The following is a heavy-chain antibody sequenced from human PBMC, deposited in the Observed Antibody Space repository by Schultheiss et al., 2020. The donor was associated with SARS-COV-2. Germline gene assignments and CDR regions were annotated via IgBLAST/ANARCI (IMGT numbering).Heavy chain of an antibody. Sequence: SETLSLTCTVSGGSISSGGYYWSWIRQPPGKGLEWIGEINHSGSTNYNPSLKSRVTISVDTSKNQFSLKLSSVTAADTAVYYCARHLDDYGDYNNWFDPWGQGTLVTVSS. V-gene: IGHV4-39*01. CDR2: INHSGST. CDR3: ARHLDDYGDYNNWFDP. J-gene: IGHJ5*02. D-gene: IGHD4-17*01. CDR1: GGSISSGGYY.